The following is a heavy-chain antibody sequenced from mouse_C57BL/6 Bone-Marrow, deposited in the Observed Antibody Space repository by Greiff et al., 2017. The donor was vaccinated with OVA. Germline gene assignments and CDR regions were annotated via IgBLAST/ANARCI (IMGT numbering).Heavy chain of an antibody. Sequence: QVQLQQPGAELVMPGASVKLSCKASGYTFTSYWMHWVKQRPGQGLEWIGEIDPSDSYTNYNQKFKGKSTLTVDKSSSTAYMQLSSLTSEDSAVYYCAREDYYGSSYPYFDYWGQGTTLTVSS. D-gene: IGHD1-1*01. CDR2: IDPSDSYT. CDR3: AREDYYGSSYPYFDY. J-gene: IGHJ2*01. CDR1: GYTFTSYW. V-gene: IGHV1-69*01.